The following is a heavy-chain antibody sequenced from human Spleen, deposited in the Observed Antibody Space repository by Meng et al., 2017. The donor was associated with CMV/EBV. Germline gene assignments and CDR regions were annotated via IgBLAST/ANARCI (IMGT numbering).Heavy chain of an antibody. Sequence: GSLRLSCTVSGDSFSSDNFYWGWIRQPPGKGLEWIGYTYYGGTTYYNPSLKSRVTISVDKSKKRLSLKLNSVTAADTAVYYCAREGCSSTSCYFNYYYGMDVWGQGTTVTVSS. CDR1: GDSFSSDNFY. CDR2: TYYGGTT. V-gene: IGHV4-39*07. D-gene: IGHD2-2*01. J-gene: IGHJ6*02. CDR3: AREGCSSTSCYFNYYYGMDV.